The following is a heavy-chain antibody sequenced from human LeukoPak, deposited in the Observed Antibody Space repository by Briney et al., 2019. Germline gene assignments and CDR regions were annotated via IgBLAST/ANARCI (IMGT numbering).Heavy chain of an antibody. J-gene: IGHJ5*02. CDR2: IIPILGTA. Sequence: ASVKVSCKASGGTFSSYAISWVRQAPGQGLEWMGRIIPILGTANYAQKFQGRVTITADKSTSTAYMELSSLRSEDTAVYYCARDRVGTVTEFFDRWGQGTLVTVSS. CDR1: GGTFSSYA. CDR3: ARDRVGTVTEFFDR. V-gene: IGHV1-69*04. D-gene: IGHD4-17*01.